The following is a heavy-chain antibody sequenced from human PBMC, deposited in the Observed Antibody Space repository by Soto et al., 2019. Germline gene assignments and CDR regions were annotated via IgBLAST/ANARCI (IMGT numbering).Heavy chain of an antibody. J-gene: IGHJ5*02. D-gene: IGHD2-15*01. V-gene: IGHV4-39*07. CDR1: GGSISSSSYY. Sequence: SETLSLTCTVSGGSISSSSYYWGWIRQPPGKGLEWIGSIYYSGSTYYNPSLKSRITISVDTSKNQFSLKLSSVTAADTAVYYCARLGCSGGSCYHNWFDPWGQGTLVTVSS. CDR2: IYYSGST. CDR3: ARLGCSGGSCYHNWFDP.